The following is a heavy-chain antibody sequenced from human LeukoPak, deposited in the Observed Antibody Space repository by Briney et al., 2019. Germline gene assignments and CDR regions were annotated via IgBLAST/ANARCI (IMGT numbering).Heavy chain of an antibody. J-gene: IGHJ2*01. D-gene: IGHD3-22*01. CDR2: LKSKNDGGTR. Sequence: PGGSLRLSCVASGFSVTDAWMSWVRQAPGKGLEWVGRLKSKNDGGTRDYAAPVKGRFIILRGESKNTLYLQMNSLKTEDTAVYFCTRIMRRTSGYHSLWFFDLWGRGTLATVSS. CDR1: GFSVTDAW. CDR3: TRIMRRTSGYHSLWFFDL. V-gene: IGHV3-15*01.